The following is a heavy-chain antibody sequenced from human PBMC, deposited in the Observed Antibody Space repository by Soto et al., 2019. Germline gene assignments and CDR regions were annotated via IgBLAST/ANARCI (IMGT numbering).Heavy chain of an antibody. V-gene: IGHV3-23*01. CDR3: AKDPMGFADSPDLYDY. CDR1: GFTFSSYA. Sequence: PGGSLRLSCAASGFTFSSYAMSWVRQAPGKGLEWVSAISGSGGSTYYADSVKGRFTISRDNSKNTLYLQMNSLRAEDTAVYYCAKDPMGFADSPDLYDYWGQGTLVTVSS. D-gene: IGHD3-10*01. CDR2: ISGSGGST. J-gene: IGHJ4*02.